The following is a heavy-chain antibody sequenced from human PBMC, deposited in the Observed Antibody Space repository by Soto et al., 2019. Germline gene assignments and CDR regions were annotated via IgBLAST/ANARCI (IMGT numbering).Heavy chain of an antibody. D-gene: IGHD2-21*02. J-gene: IGHJ4*02. V-gene: IGHV3-23*01. CDR1: GFTFSSYA. CDR3: AKASFVVVTAIYFDY. Sequence: PGGSLRLSCAASGFTFSSYAMSWVRQAPGKGLEWVSAISGSGGRTYYADSVKGRFTISRDNSKNPLYLQMNSLRAEDTAVYYCAKASFVVVTAIYFDYWGQGTLVTVSS. CDR2: ISGSGGRT.